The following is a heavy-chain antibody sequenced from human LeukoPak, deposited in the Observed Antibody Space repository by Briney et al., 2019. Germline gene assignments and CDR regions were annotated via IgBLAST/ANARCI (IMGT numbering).Heavy chain of an antibody. CDR3: ARESRTAAGIYNWFDP. V-gene: IGHV1-8*02. J-gene: IGHJ5*02. D-gene: IGHD6-13*01. CDR2: MNPNSGNT. CDR1: GYTFTSYA. Sequence: GASVKVSCKASGYTFTSYAMHWVRQAPGQRLEWMGWMNPNSGNTGYAQKFQGRVTMTRNTSISTAYMELSSLISEDTAVYYCARESRTAAGIYNWFDPWGQGTLVTVSS.